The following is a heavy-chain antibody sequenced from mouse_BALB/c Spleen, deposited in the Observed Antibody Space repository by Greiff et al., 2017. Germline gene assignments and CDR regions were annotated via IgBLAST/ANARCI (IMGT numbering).Heavy chain of an antibody. J-gene: IGHJ3*01. D-gene: IGHD2-4*01. CDR3: ARHYDYAWFAY. CDR1: GFAFSSYD. CDR2: ISSGGGST. Sequence: EVQVVESGGGLVKPGGSLKLSCAASGFAFSSYDMSWVRQTAEKRLEWVAYISSGGGSTYYPDTVKGRFTISRDNAKNTLYLQMSSLKSEDTAMYYCARHYDYAWFAYWGQGTLVTVSA. V-gene: IGHV5-12-1*01.